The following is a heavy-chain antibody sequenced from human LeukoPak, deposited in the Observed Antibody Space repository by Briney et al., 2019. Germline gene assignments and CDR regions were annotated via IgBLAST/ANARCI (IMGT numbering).Heavy chain of an antibody. D-gene: IGHD3-10*01. V-gene: IGHV4-59*01. CDR1: GGSISSYY. CDR2: IYYSGST. CDR3: ARDVLPSITMVRGVTSDAFDI. Sequence: TSETLSLTCTVSGGSISSYYWRWIRQPPGKGLEWIGYIYYSGSTNYNPSLKSRVTMSVDTSKNQFSLKLSSVTAADTAVYYCARDVLPSITMVRGVTSDAFDIWGQGTMVTVSS. J-gene: IGHJ3*02.